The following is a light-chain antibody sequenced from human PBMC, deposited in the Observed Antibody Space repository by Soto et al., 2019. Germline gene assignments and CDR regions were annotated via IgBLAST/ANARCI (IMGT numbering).Light chain of an antibody. V-gene: IGKV1-5*03. Sequence: DIQMTQSPSTLSASVGDRVTITCRASQSISSWLAWYQKKPGKAPKLLIYNTSSLESGVPSRFRGSGSGTEFTLTISSLQPDDFATYYCQQYNSYWTFGQGTKVAIK. CDR3: QQYNSYWT. J-gene: IGKJ1*01. CDR1: QSISSW. CDR2: NTS.